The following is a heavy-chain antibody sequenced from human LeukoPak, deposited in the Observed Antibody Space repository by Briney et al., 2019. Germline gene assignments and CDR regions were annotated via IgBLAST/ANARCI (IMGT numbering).Heavy chain of an antibody. CDR1: GYSSTSYW. V-gene: IGHV5-51*01. Sequence: GESLQISCKGSGYSSTSYWIGWVRQMPGKGLEWMGIIFPGDSDTRYSPSFQGQVTISADKSINSAYLQWNSLKASDTAIYYCARRGAVGAAFFDYWGQGTLVTVSS. J-gene: IGHJ4*02. CDR2: IFPGDSDT. D-gene: IGHD1-26*01. CDR3: ARRGAVGAAFFDY.